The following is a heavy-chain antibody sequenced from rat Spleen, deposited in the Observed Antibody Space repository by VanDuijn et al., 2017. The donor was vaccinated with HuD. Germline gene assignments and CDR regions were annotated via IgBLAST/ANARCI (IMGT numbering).Heavy chain of an antibody. Sequence: EVQLVESGGGLVQPGRSLKLSCAASGFTFSDYYMAWVRQAPKKGLEWVASISYEGSSTYYGDSVKGRFTISRDNAKDTLYLQMNSLRSEDTATYYCARHFSPADYYSSFPVLYWGQGTLVTVSS. D-gene: IGHD1-2*01. V-gene: IGHV5-22*01. CDR3: ARHFSPADYYSSFPVLY. CDR2: ISYEGSST. CDR1: GFTFSDYY. J-gene: IGHJ3*01.